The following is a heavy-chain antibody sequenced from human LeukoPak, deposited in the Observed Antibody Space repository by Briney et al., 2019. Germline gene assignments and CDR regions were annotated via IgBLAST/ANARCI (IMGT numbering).Heavy chain of an antibody. Sequence: GGSLRLSCAASGFTFSSYAMHWVRQAPGKGLEWVAVISYDGSNKYYADSVKGRFTISRDNSKNTLYLQMNSLRAEDTAVYYCARDLRANYYDSSGYLGYWGQGTLVTVSS. CDR3: ARDLRANYYDSSGYLGY. CDR1: GFTFSSYA. V-gene: IGHV3-30-3*01. J-gene: IGHJ4*02. CDR2: ISYDGSNK. D-gene: IGHD3-22*01.